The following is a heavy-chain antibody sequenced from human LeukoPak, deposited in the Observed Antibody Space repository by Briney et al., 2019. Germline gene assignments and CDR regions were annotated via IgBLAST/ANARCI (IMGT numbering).Heavy chain of an antibody. V-gene: IGHV3-7*03. J-gene: IGHJ5*01. CDR1: GFTFKNYW. CDR3: ARVNCGSPGCQGRDWFDS. CDR2: VKADGSEE. D-gene: IGHD2-21*01. Sequence: GGSLRLSCSASGFTFKNYWMTWVRQAPAQGLEWVANVKADGSEERYADSVQGRFTISRDNARNSVSLQMSSLRGDDTAVYYCARVNCGSPGCQGRDWFDSWGQGPPVIVSS.